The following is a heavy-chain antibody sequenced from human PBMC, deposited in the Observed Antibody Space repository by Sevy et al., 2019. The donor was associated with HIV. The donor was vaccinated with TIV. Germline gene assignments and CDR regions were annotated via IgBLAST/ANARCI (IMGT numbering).Heavy chain of an antibody. D-gene: IGHD3-22*01. Sequence: GGSLRLSCAASGFTFSDYYMSWIRQAPGKGLEWVSHISSSGSTIYYADSVKGRFTISRDNAKNSLYLQMNSLRAEDTAVYYCARVKRSGYYYYFDYWGQGTLVTVSS. CDR2: ISSSGSTI. V-gene: IGHV3-11*01. J-gene: IGHJ4*02. CDR3: ARVKRSGYYYYFDY. CDR1: GFTFSDYY.